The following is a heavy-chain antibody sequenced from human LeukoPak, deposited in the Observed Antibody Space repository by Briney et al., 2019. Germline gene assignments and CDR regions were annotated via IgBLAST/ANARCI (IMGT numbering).Heavy chain of an antibody. CDR2: FSGSGGST. J-gene: IGHJ5*02. D-gene: IGHD6-19*01. CDR3: AKEGSSGYNWFDP. Sequence: GGSLRLSCAASGFTFSSYAMSWVRQAPGKGLECISGFSGSGGSTYYADSVKGRFTISRDNSKNTLDLQMNSLRAEDTAVYYCAKEGSSGYNWFDPWGQGTLVTVSS. CDR1: GFTFSSYA. V-gene: IGHV3-23*01.